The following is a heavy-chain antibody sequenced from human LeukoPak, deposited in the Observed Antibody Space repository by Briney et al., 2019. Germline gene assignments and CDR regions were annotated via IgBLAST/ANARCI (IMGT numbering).Heavy chain of an antibody. CDR3: AKDLLRSGYYSPTLFDY. D-gene: IGHD3-22*01. CDR1: AFTFSSYG. CDR2: ISYDGSNK. V-gene: IGHV3-30*18. J-gene: IGHJ4*02. Sequence: PGGSLRLSCAASAFTFSSYGMHWVRQAPGKGLEWVAVISYDGSNKYYADSVKGRFTISRDNSKNTLYLQMNSLRAEDTAVYYCAKDLLRSGYYSPTLFDYWGQGTLVTVSS.